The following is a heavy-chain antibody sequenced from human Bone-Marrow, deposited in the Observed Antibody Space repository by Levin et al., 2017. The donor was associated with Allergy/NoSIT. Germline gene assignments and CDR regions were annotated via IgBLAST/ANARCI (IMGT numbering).Heavy chain of an antibody. V-gene: IGHV4-31*03. CDR1: GGSISSGGYY. CDR2: IYYSGST. CDR3: ARVAETYYHDSSGYRNFDY. Sequence: SETLSLTCTVSGGSISSGGYYWSWIRQHPGKGLEWIGYIYYSGSTYYNPSLKSRVTISVDTSKNQFSLKLSSVTAADTAVYYCARVAETYYHDSSGYRNFDYWGQGTLVTVSS. J-gene: IGHJ4*02. D-gene: IGHD3-22*01.